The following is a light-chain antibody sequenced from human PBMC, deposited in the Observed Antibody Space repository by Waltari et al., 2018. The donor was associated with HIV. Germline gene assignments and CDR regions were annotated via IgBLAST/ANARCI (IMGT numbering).Light chain of an antibody. CDR1: QSVASS. Sequence: EIVMTQSPATLSLSPGERAILSCRASQSVASSLAWYQQKPGQAPRLLIYGASTRAAGIPGRFSVSGSGTEFTLTISSLQSEDSAIYFCHQYNSWPPRYTVGQGTKLEI. CDR3: HQYNSWPPRYT. CDR2: GAS. V-gene: IGKV3-15*01. J-gene: IGKJ2*01.